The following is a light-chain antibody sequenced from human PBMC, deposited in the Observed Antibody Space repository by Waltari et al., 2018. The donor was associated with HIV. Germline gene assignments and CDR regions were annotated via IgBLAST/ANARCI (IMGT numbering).Light chain of an antibody. CDR2: SKK. Sequence: QTVVTQEPSFSVSPGGTVTLTCGLSSGSVSTISYPSRYQQTPGQAPRTLSYSKKPRPAGGPDRYCGSIRGNKAADTFTGAEVDDESDYYCMLYMGSGISVFDGGTNRTVL. V-gene: IGLV8-61*01. J-gene: IGLJ2*01. CDR3: MLYMGSGISV. CDR1: SGSVSTISY.